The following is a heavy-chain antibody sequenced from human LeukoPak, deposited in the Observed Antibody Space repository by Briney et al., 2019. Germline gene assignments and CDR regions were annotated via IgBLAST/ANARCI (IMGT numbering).Heavy chain of an antibody. D-gene: IGHD3-10*01. Sequence: GESLKISCKGSGYSFTNYWIGWVRQMPGKGLEWMGIIYPGDSDTRYYPCFQGQVTISADKSISTAYLQWSSLKASDTAIYYCARPARGYYGSGSYVDYWGQGTLVTVSS. CDR1: GYSFTNYW. CDR3: ARPARGYYGSGSYVDY. J-gene: IGHJ4*02. V-gene: IGHV5-51*01. CDR2: IYPGDSDT.